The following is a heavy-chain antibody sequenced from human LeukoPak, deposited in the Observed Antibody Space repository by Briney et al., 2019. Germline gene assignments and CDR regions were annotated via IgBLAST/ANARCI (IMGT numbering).Heavy chain of an antibody. CDR3: ARELGHLD. Sequence: PSETLSLTCAVSGGSLSSHYWSWIRQPAGKGLEWIGRIYASGTTTYNPSLKSRVTLPIDTSKSQFSLNLTSVTAADTAVYYCARELGHLDWGQGTLVTVSS. CDR1: GGSLSSHY. CDR2: IYASGTT. J-gene: IGHJ4*02. D-gene: IGHD3-3*02. V-gene: IGHV4-4*07.